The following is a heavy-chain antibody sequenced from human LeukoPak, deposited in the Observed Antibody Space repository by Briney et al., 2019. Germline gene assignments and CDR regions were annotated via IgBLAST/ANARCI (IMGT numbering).Heavy chain of an antibody. CDR1: GGSISSYY. D-gene: IGHD5-18*01. J-gene: IGHJ5*02. V-gene: IGHV4-59*08. CDR3: ARGRYSYGLGP. CDR2: IYYSGST. Sequence: SETLSLTCTVSGGSISSYYWSWIRQPPGKGLEWIGYIYYSGSTCYNPSLKSRVTISVDTSKNQFSLKLSSVTAADTAVYFCARGRYSYGLGPWGQGTLVTVSS.